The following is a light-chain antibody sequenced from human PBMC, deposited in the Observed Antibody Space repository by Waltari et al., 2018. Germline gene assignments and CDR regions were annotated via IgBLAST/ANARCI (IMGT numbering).Light chain of an antibody. CDR3: MQAVQTPLT. J-gene: IGKJ4*01. CDR1: QSLLYSNGYNY. CDR2: LGS. Sequence: DIVMTQSPLSLPVTPGEPASISCRSSQSLLYSNGYNYLDWSLQKPGQSPRLLIYLGSNRASWVPDRFSGSGSGTEFTLKISRVEAEDVGVYYCMQAVQTPLTFGGGTKVEIK. V-gene: IGKV2-28*01.